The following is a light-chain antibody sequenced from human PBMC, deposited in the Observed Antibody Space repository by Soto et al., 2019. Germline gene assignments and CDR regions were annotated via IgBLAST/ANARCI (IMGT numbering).Light chain of an antibody. CDR2: GAS. V-gene: IGKV3-20*01. Sequence: EAMVTLAPGTVSISPGHSASLSCRASQSVSSSYLAWYQQKPGQAPRLLIYGASSRATGIPDRFSGSGSGTDFTLTISRLEPEDFAVYYCQQYGSSITFGQGTRLEIK. CDR1: QSVSSSY. J-gene: IGKJ5*01. CDR3: QQYGSSIT.